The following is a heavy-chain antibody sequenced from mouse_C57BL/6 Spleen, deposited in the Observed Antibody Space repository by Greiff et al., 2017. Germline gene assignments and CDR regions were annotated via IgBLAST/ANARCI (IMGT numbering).Heavy chain of an antibody. CDR3: ARVTTVVPYLDY. D-gene: IGHD1-1*01. V-gene: IGHV1-82*01. CDR1: GYAFSSSW. CDR2: IYPGDGDT. Sequence: LQQSGPELVKPGASVKISCKASGYAFSSSWMNWVKQRPGTGLEWIGRIYPGDGDTNYNGKFKGKATLTADKSSSTAYMQLSSLTSEDSAVYFGARVTTVVPYLDYWGQGTTLTVSS. J-gene: IGHJ2*01.